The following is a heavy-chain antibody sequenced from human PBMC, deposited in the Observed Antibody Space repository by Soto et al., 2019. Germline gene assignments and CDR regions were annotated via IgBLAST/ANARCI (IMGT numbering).Heavy chain of an antibody. J-gene: IGHJ4*02. Sequence: SVKVSCKSSGDTFSSYATCWVRQAPGQGLEWMGGIIPIFGTANYAQKFQGRVTITADESTSTAYMELSSVRSEDTAVYYCALDYGNYVRYFDYWGEGTLVTVSS. CDR2: IIPIFGTA. CDR3: ALDYGNYVRYFDY. CDR1: GDTFSSYA. V-gene: IGHV1-69*13. D-gene: IGHD4-17*01.